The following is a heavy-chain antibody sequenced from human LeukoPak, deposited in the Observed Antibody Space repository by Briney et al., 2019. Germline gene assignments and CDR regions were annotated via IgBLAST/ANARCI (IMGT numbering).Heavy chain of an antibody. CDR2: IYYSGST. CDR3: ARGTGRFGELFPNWFDP. J-gene: IGHJ5*02. CDR1: GGSISSYY. Sequence: SETLSLTCTVSGGSISSYYWSWIRQPPGKGLEWIGYIYYSGSTNYNPSLKSRVTISVDTSKNQFSLKLSSVTAADTAVYYRARGTGRFGELFPNWFDPWGQGTLVTVSS. D-gene: IGHD3-10*01. V-gene: IGHV4-59*01.